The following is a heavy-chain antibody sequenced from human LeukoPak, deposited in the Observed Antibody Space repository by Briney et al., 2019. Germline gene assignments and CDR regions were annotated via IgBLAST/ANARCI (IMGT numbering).Heavy chain of an antibody. V-gene: IGHV4-34*01. Sequence: PSETLSLTCDVYGGSFSDYYWIWIRQPPGKGLEWIGELNHSGMPTYNPSPKSRVTISLDTSKNQFSLKVTSVTAADTAVYYCASSSDYDFIGGLWAQGTLVTVSS. D-gene: IGHD3-3*01. CDR1: GGSFSDYY. J-gene: IGHJ4*02. CDR2: LNHSGMP. CDR3: ASSSDYDFIGGL.